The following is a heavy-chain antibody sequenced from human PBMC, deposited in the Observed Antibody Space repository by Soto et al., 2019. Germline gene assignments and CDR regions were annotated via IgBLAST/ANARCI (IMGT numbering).Heavy chain of an antibody. D-gene: IGHD3-9*01. J-gene: IGHJ6*02. CDR2: ISSSSSTI. CDR1: GFTFSSYS. V-gene: IGHV3-48*01. CDR3: ARRYDILTGYYHTFLDV. Sequence: EVPLVESGGGLVQPGGSLRLSCAASGFTFSSYSMNWVRQAPGKGLEWVSYISSSSSTIYYADSVKGRFTISRDNAKNLLYMQMNSLRAEDTAVYYCARRYDILTGYYHTFLDVWGQGTTVTVSS.